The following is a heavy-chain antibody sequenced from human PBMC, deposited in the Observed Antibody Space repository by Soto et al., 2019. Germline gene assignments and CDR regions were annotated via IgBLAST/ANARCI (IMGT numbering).Heavy chain of an antibody. D-gene: IGHD3-3*01. CDR3: AQFDFWSGYYQY. J-gene: IGHJ4*02. CDR2: IYWDDDK. CDR1: GFSLSTNGVG. Sequence: QITLKESGPTLVKPTQTLTLTCTFAGFSLSTNGVGVGWIRQPPGKALEWLAIIYWDDDKVYSPFLKSRLTITKDTPKNQVVLTMTAMDPLDTATYYCAQFDFWSGYYQYWGRGTLVTVSS. V-gene: IGHV2-5*02.